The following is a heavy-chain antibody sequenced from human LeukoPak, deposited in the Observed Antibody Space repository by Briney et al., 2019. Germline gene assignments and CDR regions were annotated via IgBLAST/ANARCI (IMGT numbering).Heavy chain of an antibody. CDR3: AKSLFTSATGTGRAFHI. J-gene: IGHJ3*02. CDR1: GLSFSAYP. CDR2: ISASGDVT. V-gene: IGHV3-23*01. D-gene: IGHD1-1*01. Sequence: PGGSLRLPCAASGLSFSAYPMGWVRQAPGKGLQWLSGISASGDVTFHADRVKGRFAISRDNSKNTLYLQMTGLRAGDTAEYYCAKSLFTSATGTGRAFHIWGQGTMVTVSS.